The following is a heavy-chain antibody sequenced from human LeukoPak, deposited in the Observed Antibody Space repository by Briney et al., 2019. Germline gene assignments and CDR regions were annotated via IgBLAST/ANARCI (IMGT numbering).Heavy chain of an antibody. D-gene: IGHD6-19*01. V-gene: IGHV1-69*01. CDR2: IIPIFGTA. Sequence: GASVKVSCKASGGTFSSYAISWVRHAPGQGLEWMGGIIPIFGTANYAQKFQGRVTITADESASTAYMELSSLRSEDTAVYYCARLLNLAVAGWGQGTLVTVCS. CDR1: GGTFSSYA. CDR3: ARLLNLAVAG. J-gene: IGHJ4*02.